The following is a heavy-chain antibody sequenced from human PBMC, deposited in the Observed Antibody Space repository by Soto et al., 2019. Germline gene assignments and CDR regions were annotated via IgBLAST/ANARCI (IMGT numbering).Heavy chain of an antibody. CDR3: ARGFAIAAAGTDYYYGMDV. Sequence: ASVKVSCKGAGYTFSNYYINWVRQATGQGLEWMGWMNPNSGNTGYAQKFQGRVTMTRNTSISTAYMELSSLRSEDTAVYYCARGFAIAAAGTDYYYGMDVWGQGTTVTVSS. CDR1: GYTFSNYY. V-gene: IGHV1-8*02. J-gene: IGHJ6*02. CDR2: MNPNSGNT. D-gene: IGHD6-13*01.